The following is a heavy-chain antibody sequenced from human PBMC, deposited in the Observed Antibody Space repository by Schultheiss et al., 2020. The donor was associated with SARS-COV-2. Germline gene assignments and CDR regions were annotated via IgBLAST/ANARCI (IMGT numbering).Heavy chain of an antibody. CDR1: GFTFSSSA. V-gene: IGHV3-21*05. CDR3: ASLAMGSAYYMDV. J-gene: IGHJ6*03. Sequence: GGSLRLSCAASGFTFSSSAINWVRQAPGKGLEWVSYISSSSSYTNYADSVKGRFTISRDNAKNSLYLQMNSLRAEDTALYYCASLAMGSAYYMDVWGKGTTVTVSS. CDR2: ISSSSSYT. D-gene: IGHD5-18*01.